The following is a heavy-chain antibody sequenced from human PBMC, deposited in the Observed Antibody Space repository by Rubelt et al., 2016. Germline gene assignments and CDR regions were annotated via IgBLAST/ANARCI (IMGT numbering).Heavy chain of an antibody. CDR2: IYYSGST. CDR1: GGSISSSSYY. V-gene: IGHV4-39*01. Sequence: QLQLQESGPGLVKPSETLSLTCTVSGGSISSSSYYWGWIRQPPGKGLEWIGSIYYSGSTYYNPSLKSRVTISVDTSKNQFSLKLSSVTAADTAVYYCARHLQYSSSEVFDPWGQGTLVTVSS. CDR3: ARHLQYSSSEVFDP. D-gene: IGHD6-6*01. J-gene: IGHJ5*02.